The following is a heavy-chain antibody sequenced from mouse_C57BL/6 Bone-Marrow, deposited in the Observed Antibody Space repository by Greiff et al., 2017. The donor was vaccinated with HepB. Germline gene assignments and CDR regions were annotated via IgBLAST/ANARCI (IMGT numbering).Heavy chain of an antibody. CDR2: IYPRDGST. V-gene: IGHV1-85*01. J-gene: IGHJ4*01. CDR3: ARAGYYVGYAMDY. Sequence: QVQLQQSGPELVKPGASVKLSCKASGYTFTSYDINWVKQRPGQGLEWIGWIYPRDGSTKYNEKFKGKATLTVDPSSSTAYMELLSLTSEDAAVYFCARAGYYVGYAMDYWGQGTSVTVSS. CDR1: GYTFTSYD. D-gene: IGHD2-3*01.